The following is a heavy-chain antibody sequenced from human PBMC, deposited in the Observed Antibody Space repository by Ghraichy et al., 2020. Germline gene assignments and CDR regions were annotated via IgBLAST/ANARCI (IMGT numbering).Heavy chain of an antibody. CDR2: INPNSGGT. Sequence: ASVRVSCKASGYTFTAYYIHWVRQAPGQGLEWMGRINPNSGGTNYTQKFQGRVTMTRDTSISTAYMELSRLRSDDAAVYFCARLITISGPWPYALDAWGQGTTVTVSS. CDR3: ARLITISGPWPYALDA. J-gene: IGHJ6*02. CDR1: GYTFTAYY. D-gene: IGHD3-3*01. V-gene: IGHV1-2*02.